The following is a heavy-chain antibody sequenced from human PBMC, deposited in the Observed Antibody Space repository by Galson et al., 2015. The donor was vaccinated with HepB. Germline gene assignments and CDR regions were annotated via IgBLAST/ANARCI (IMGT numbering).Heavy chain of an antibody. J-gene: IGHJ1*01. Sequence: ETLSLTCTVSGASVISGTSTQSHYWAWIRQPPGKGLEWVVFMHHSGTTNYNPSLKSRVTTTVDTAKNHFSLRLRSVTAADAAMYYCARGDGGLFSSDSVYFHHWGQGTLVTVSS. V-gene: IGHV4-61*03. CDR3: ARGDGGLFSSDSVYFHH. D-gene: IGHD3-22*01. CDR1: GASVISGTSTQSHY. CDR2: MHHSGTT.